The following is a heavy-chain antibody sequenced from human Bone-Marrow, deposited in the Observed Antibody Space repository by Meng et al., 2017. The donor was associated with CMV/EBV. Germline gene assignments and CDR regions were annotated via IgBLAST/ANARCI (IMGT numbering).Heavy chain of an antibody. D-gene: IGHD6-6*01. CDR1: CFIVSTNY. Sequence: GESLKISCAASCFIVSTNYMTWVRQAPGKGLEWVSLFYSGGRACCADSLRGRFTISRDNSKNTLYLQMSSLRPDDTAMYYCAKDLGTSSRSYWGQGTRVTVSS. CDR3: AKDLGTSSRSY. CDR2: FYSGGRA. J-gene: IGHJ4*02. V-gene: IGHV3-53*01.